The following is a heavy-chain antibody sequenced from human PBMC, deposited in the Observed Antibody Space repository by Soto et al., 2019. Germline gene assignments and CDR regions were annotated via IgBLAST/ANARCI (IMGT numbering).Heavy chain of an antibody. CDR3: AKDRVESGLGEVDY. CDR1: GFTFSTNG. D-gene: IGHD3-16*01. V-gene: IGHV3-30*18. Sequence: QVPLVESGGGVVQPGRSLRLSCAASGFTFSTNGMHWVRQAPGKGLEWVAVISYDGSNKYYADSVKGRLTISRDNSKNTPYLQMNSLRTEDTAVYYCAKDRVESGLGEVDYWGQGTLVTVSS. J-gene: IGHJ4*02. CDR2: ISYDGSNK.